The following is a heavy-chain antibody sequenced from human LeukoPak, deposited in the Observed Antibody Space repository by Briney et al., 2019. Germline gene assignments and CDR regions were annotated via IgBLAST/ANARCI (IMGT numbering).Heavy chain of an antibody. V-gene: IGHV3-48*02. CDR3: VSDRSQWLRYHSFDY. Sequence: GGSLRLSCAASGFAFSSFSMNWVRQAPGKGLEWVSYISSSSTTIYYADSVRGRFTISRDDAKNSLYLQMNSLRDEDTAVYYCVSDRSQWLRYHSFDYWGQGSLVTVSS. J-gene: IGHJ4*02. CDR2: ISSSSTTI. D-gene: IGHD5-12*01. CDR1: GFAFSSFS.